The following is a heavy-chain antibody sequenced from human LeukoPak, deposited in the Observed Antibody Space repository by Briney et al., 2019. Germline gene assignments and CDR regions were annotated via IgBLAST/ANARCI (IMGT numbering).Heavy chain of an antibody. J-gene: IGHJ6*02. CDR1: GGSISSYC. V-gene: IGHV4-4*07. Sequence: PSETLSLTCTVSGGSISSYCWSWIRQPAGRGLEWIGRIYTSGSTNYNPSLKSRVTMSVDTSKNQFSLKLSSVTAADTAVYYCARTSGYYYYYGMDVWGQGTTVTVSS. CDR3: ARTSGYYYYYGMDV. CDR2: IYTSGST. D-gene: IGHD1-26*01.